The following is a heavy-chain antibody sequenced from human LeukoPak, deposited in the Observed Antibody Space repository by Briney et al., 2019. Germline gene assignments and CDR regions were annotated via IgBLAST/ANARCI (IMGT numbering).Heavy chain of an antibody. V-gene: IGHV3-7*05. CDR2: IKQDGSQK. CDR1: GITFGSYW. J-gene: IGHJ4*02. Sequence: AGGSLRLSCAASGITFGSYWMSWVRQAPGKGLEWVATIKQDGSQKEYVDSVKGRFTISRDNAKNSLYLQMNSLRPEDTAVYYCATRPGYRAFDYWGQGTLVTVSS. D-gene: IGHD1-1*01. CDR3: ATRPGYRAFDY.